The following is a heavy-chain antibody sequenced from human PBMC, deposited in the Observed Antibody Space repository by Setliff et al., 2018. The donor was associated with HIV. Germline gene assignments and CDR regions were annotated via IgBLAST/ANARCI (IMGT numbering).Heavy chain of an antibody. Sequence: GGSLRLSCAASGFTFNNYWMNWVRQVPGKGLVWVARISPDGRSTTHADVVKGRFTISRDNAKNTLYLHMNSLRAEDTSVYYCAKGSYSSGRYDNYLDYWGQGALVTVSS. CDR1: GFTFNNYW. J-gene: IGHJ4*02. CDR2: ISPDGRST. CDR3: AKGSYSSGRYDNYLDY. D-gene: IGHD6-19*01. V-gene: IGHV3-74*01.